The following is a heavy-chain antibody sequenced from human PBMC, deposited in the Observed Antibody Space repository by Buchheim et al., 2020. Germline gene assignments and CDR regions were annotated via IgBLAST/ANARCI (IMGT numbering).Heavy chain of an antibody. D-gene: IGHD5-18*01. J-gene: IGHJ6*02. Sequence: EVQLLESGGGLVQPGGSLRLSCAASGFTFSSYAMSWVRQAPGKGLGWVSPISGSGGSTYYADSVKGRFTLSSDNPKTTRYLQMNSLRAEDTAVYYCAKSPPRPFSLVTYYYYGMDVWGQGTT. CDR1: GFTFSSYA. CDR3: AKSPPRPFSLVTYYYYGMDV. V-gene: IGHV3-23*01. CDR2: ISGSGGST.